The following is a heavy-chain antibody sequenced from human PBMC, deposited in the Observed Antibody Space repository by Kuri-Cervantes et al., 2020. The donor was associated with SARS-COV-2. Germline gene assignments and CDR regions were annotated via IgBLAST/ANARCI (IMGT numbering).Heavy chain of an antibody. V-gene: IGHV4-30-4*08. D-gene: IGHD3-22*01. CDR3: ARESGYYDSSGYYDY. J-gene: IGHJ4*02. CDR2: IYYSGST. CDR1: GGSISSGGYY. Sequence: SCTVSGGSISSGGYYWSWIRQPPGKGLEWIGYIYYSGSTYYNPSLKSRVTISVDTSKNQFSLKLSSVTAADTAVYYCARESGYYDSSGYYDYWGQGTLVT.